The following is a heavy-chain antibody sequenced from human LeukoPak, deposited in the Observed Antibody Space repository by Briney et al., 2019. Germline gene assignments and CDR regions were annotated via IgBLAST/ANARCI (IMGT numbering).Heavy chain of an antibody. J-gene: IGHJ4*02. D-gene: IGHD6-25*01. CDR3: ARALAAAGSY. Sequence: GGSLRLSCAASGFTFSSYWMHWVRQAPGKGLEWVANINQDGSQKYYVDSVKGRFTISRGNAKNSLYLQMNSLRAEDTAVYYCARALAAAGSYWGQGTLVTVSS. CDR1: GFTFSSYW. CDR2: INQDGSQK. V-gene: IGHV3-7*01.